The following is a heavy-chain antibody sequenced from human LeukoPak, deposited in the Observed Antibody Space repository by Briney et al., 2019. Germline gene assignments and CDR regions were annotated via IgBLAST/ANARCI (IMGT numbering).Heavy chain of an antibody. J-gene: IGHJ3*02. D-gene: IGHD5-12*01. CDR3: ARESYSGYDYDAFDI. V-gene: IGHV4-59*12. CDR1: GGSISSYY. Sequence: SETLSLTCTVSGGSISSYYWSWIRQPPGKGLEWIGYIYYSGSTNYNPSLKSRVTMSVDTSKNQFSLKLSSVTAADTAVYYCARESYSGYDYDAFDIWGQGTMVTVSS. CDR2: IYYSGST.